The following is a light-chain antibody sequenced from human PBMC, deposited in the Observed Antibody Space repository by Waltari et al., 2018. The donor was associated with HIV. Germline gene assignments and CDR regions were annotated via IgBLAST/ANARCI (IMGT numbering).Light chain of an antibody. CDR3: QVWDSSSDHPRV. CDR2: DDS. Sequence: SYVLTQPPSVSVAPGKTARTTCGGNNIGSKSVHWYQQKPGQAPVLVIYDDSDRPSGIPEPFSGSNAGNTATLTISRVEAGDEADYYCQVWDSSSDHPRVFGGGTKLTVL. J-gene: IGLJ3*02. V-gene: IGLV3-21*04. CDR1: NIGSKS.